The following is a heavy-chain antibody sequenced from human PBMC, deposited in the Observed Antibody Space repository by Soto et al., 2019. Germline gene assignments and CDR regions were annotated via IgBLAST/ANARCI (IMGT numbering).Heavy chain of an antibody. Sequence: PXGTLSLTCAVYGGSFSGYYWSWIRRPPGKGLEWIGEINHSGSTNYNPSLKSRVTISVDTSKNQFSLKLSSVTAADTAVYYCARTPYSNYGIDYWGQGTLVTVSS. D-gene: IGHD4-4*01. CDR2: INHSGST. CDR1: GGSFSGYY. J-gene: IGHJ4*02. CDR3: ARTPYSNYGIDY. V-gene: IGHV4-34*01.